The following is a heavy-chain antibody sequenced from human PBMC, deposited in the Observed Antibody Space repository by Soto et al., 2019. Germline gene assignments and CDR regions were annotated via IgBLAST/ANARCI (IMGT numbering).Heavy chain of an antibody. J-gene: IGHJ4*01. CDR1: GFTFNSYA. CDR2: IGTDGNT. CDR3: VRKYPGTRPFDY. Sequence: GGSLRLSCAASGFTFNSYAMNWVRQAPGKGLAWVSAIGTDGNTYYANSVKGRFTISRDNSRTTLYLQMNSLRVEDTALYYCVRKYPGTRPFDYWGQGTRVTVS. D-gene: IGHD2-2*01. V-gene: IGHV3-23*01.